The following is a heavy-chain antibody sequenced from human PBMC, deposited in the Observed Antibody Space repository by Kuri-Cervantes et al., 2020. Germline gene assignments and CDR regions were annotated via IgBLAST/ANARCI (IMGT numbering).Heavy chain of an antibody. CDR1: GFTFSSYG. CDR3: AKDLDSSSWSYSFDY. V-gene: IGHV3-30*02. Sequence: GGSLRLSCAASGFTFSSYGINWVRQAPGKGLEWVAFIRYDGSNEYYADSLKGRFTISRDNSKNTLYLQMNSLRAEDTAVYYCAKDLDSSSWSYSFDYWGQGTLVTVSS. CDR2: IRYDGSNE. D-gene: IGHD6-13*01. J-gene: IGHJ4*02.